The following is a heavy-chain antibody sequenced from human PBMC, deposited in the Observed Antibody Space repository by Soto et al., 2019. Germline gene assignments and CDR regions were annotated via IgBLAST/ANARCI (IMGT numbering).Heavy chain of an antibody. CDR2: IYNSGNT. V-gene: IGHV4-30-4*01. Sequence: SETLSLTCTVSGGSISSGDYYWNWIRQPPGKGLEWIGFIYNSGNTYYNPSLKSRVTISLDTSKNQFSLKLTSVTAADTAVYYCARNDYDYVWESPGGDAFDIWGQGTLVTVS. D-gene: IGHD3-16*01. CDR3: ARNDYDYVWESPGGDAFDI. J-gene: IGHJ3*02. CDR1: GGSISSGDYY.